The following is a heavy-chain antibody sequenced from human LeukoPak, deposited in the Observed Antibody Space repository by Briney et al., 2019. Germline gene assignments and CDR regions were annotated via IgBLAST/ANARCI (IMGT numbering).Heavy chain of an antibody. D-gene: IGHD2/OR15-2a*01. V-gene: IGHV3-30*04. CDR3: ARDWFHAIDY. J-gene: IGHJ4*02. Sequence: GGSLRLSCAASGFTFSSYAMHWVRQAPGKGLEWVAVISYDGSNKYYADSVKGRFTISRDNSKNTLYLQMNSLRAEDTAVYYCARDWFHAIDYWGQGTLVTVSS. CDR1: GFTFSSYA. CDR2: ISYDGSNK.